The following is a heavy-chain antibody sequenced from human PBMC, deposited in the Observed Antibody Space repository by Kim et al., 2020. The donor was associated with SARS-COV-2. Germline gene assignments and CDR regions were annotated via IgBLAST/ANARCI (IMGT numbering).Heavy chain of an antibody. Sequence: ASVKVSCKASGYTFTYYYMQWVRQAPGQGLEWMGIINPSGGGTTYAQKFQDRVTMTRDTSTDTVYMELSSLKSEDTAVYYCATSLTFMNEGLDYWGQGTLVTVSS. CDR1: GYTFTYYY. CDR2: INPSGGGT. V-gene: IGHV1-46*01. J-gene: IGHJ4*02. D-gene: IGHD3-16*01. CDR3: ATSLTFMNEGLDY.